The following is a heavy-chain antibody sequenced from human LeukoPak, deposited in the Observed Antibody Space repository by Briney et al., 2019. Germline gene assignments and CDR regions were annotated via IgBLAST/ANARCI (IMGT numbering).Heavy chain of an antibody. Sequence: GGSLRLSCAASGFTFSTYCMHWVRQAPGKGPMWVSRICPDGTVTNYADSVKARFIISRDNARNTVYLQMNGLRVEDTAVYYCVRDFRSADYWGQGTLVTVSS. CDR3: VRDFRSADY. V-gene: IGHV3-74*01. J-gene: IGHJ4*02. CDR1: GFTFSTYC. CDR2: ICPDGTVT.